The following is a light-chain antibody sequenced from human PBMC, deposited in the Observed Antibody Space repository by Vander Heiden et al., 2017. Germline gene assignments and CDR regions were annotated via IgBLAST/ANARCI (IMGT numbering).Light chain of an antibody. V-gene: IGKV3-15*01. Sequence: DIVMTQSPATLSVSPGQRATLSCRASQTIRSNLAWYQQKPGQAPRLLIYGASTRATGITGRFSGSGSGTEFTLTISSLQSEDFAVYYCQQYHDWPLTFGGGTKVEIK. J-gene: IGKJ4*01. CDR3: QQYHDWPLT. CDR1: QTIRSN. CDR2: GAS.